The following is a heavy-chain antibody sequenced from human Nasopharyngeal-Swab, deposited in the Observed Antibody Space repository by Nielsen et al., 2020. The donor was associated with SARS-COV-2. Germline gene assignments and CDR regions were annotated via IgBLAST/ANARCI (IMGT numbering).Heavy chain of an antibody. V-gene: IGHV3-7*01. CDR2: IKQDGSEK. Sequence: GESLKISCAASGFTFDDYAMHWVRPAPGKGLEWVANIKQDGSEKYYVDSVKGRFTISRDNAKNSLYLQMNSLRAEDTAVYYCARESGLRFFDYDYYYYMDVWGKGTTVTVSS. CDR3: ARESGLRFFDYDYYYYMDV. CDR1: GFTFDDYA. J-gene: IGHJ6*03. D-gene: IGHD3-3*01.